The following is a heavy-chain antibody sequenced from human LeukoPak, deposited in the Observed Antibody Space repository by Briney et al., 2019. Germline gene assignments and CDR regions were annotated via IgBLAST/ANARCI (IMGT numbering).Heavy chain of an antibody. Sequence: ASVKVSCKASGYTFTSYGISWVRQAPGQGLEWMGCISAYNGNTNYAQKLQGRVTMTTDTSTSTAYMELSSLRSEDMAVYYCARALSRQSIGAFDIWGQGTMVTVSS. CDR2: ISAYNGNT. CDR3: ARALSRQSIGAFDI. D-gene: IGHD6-13*01. V-gene: IGHV1-18*03. J-gene: IGHJ3*02. CDR1: GYTFTSYG.